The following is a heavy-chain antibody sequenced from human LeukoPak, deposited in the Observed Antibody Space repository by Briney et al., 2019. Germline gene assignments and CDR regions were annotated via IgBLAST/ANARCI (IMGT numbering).Heavy chain of an antibody. J-gene: IGHJ4*02. CDR2: INEDGSST. CDR1: GYTFSRYW. CDR3: TTDTFGARDS. D-gene: IGHD3-10*01. Sequence: GGSLRLSCAASGYTFSRYWMHWVRQGPGKGLVWVSRINEDGSSTSYAESVGGRFTISRDNAKNTLYLQMNSLRAEDAAVYYCTTDTFGARDSWGQGTLVTVSS. V-gene: IGHV3-74*01.